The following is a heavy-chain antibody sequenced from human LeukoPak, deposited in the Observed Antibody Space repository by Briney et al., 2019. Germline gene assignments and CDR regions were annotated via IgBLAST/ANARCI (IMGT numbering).Heavy chain of an antibody. D-gene: IGHD3-22*01. J-gene: IGHJ4*02. Sequence: SETLSLTCTVSGGSISSYYWSWIRQPPGKGLEWIGYIYYSGSTNYNPSLKSRVTISVDTSKNQFSLKLSSVTAADTAVYYCASSYYYDSSGYWSLVGWGQGTLVTVSS. CDR1: GGSISSYY. V-gene: IGHV4-59*01. CDR2: IYYSGST. CDR3: ASSYYYDSSGYWSLVG.